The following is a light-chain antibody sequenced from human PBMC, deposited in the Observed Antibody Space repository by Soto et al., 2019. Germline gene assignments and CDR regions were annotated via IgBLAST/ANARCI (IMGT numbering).Light chain of an antibody. J-gene: IGKJ4*01. CDR2: YAS. CDR3: QQCNDWPPLT. Sequence: EIVMTQSPATLSVSLGETVTLSCRASQSVRSNLAWYQQKPGQAPRLLIYYASTRATGIPARFSGSGSGTEFPLTISSLQSEDFAVYSCQQCNDWPPLTFGGGTKVEIK. CDR1: QSVRSN. V-gene: IGKV3-15*01.